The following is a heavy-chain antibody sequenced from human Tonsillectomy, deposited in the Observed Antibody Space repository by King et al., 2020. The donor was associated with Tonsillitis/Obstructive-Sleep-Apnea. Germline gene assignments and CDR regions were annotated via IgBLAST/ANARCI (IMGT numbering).Heavy chain of an antibody. CDR1: GFTFSSHW. J-gene: IGHJ3*02. CDR2: INSDGSST. V-gene: IGHV3-74*01. D-gene: IGHD2-21*01. Sequence: VQLVESGGGLVQPGGSLRLSCAASGFTFSSHWMHCVRQAPGKGLVWVSRINSDGSSTIYADSVKGRFTISRDNAENTLYLQMDSLRAEDTAVYYCARAVMGAFDIWGQGTMVTVSS. CDR3: ARAVMGAFDI.